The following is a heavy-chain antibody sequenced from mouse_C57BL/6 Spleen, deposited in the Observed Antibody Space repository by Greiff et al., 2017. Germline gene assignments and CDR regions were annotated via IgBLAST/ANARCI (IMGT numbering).Heavy chain of an antibody. J-gene: IGHJ2*01. CDR2: IDPSDSYT. Sequence: QVQLQQSGAELVKPGASVKLSCKASGYTFTSYWMQWVKQRPGQGLEWIGEIDPSDSYTNYNQKFKGKATLTVDTSSSTAYMQLSSLTSEDSAVYYCARKDYGSSRYYFDYWGQGTTLTVSS. V-gene: IGHV1-50*01. CDR1: GYTFTSYW. CDR3: ARKDYGSSRYYFDY. D-gene: IGHD1-1*01.